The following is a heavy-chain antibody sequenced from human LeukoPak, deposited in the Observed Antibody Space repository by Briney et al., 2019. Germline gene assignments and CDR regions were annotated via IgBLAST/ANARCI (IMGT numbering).Heavy chain of an antibody. CDR3: ARGGQLVFASFDP. CDR2: ISSDGTSI. V-gene: IGHV3-30*04. J-gene: IGHJ5*02. D-gene: IGHD6-13*01. Sequence: GSLRLSCTASGFSFSTYAFHWVRQAPSKGLEWVAVISSDGTSIYYADSVMGRFTISRDDSKNTLYLQMNSLTAGDTALYHCARGGQLVFASFDPWGQGTLVTVSS. CDR1: GFSFSTYA.